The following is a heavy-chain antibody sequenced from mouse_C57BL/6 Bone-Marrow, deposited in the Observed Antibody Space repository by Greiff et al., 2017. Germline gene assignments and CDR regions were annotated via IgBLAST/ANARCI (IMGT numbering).Heavy chain of an antibody. V-gene: IGHV1-61*01. CDR3: ARDSSYFDY. J-gene: IGHJ2*01. CDR2: IYPSDSET. CDR1: GYTFTSYW. Sequence: QVQLQQPGAELVRPGSSVKLSCKASGYTFTSYWMDWVKQRPGQGLEWIGNIYPSDSETHYNQKFKDKATLTVDKSSSTAYMQLSSLTSEDSAVYYCARDSSYFDYWGQGTTLTVSS.